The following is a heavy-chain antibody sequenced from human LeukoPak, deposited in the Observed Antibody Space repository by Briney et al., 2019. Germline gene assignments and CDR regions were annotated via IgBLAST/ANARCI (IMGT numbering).Heavy chain of an antibody. CDR3: ARASRGYNSGFWDY. D-gene: IGHD5-18*01. CDR1: GFTVSNNY. J-gene: IGHJ4*02. Sequence: GGSLRLSRAASGFTVSNNYMHWVRQAPGKGLEWVSVIYIGGSAFYADSVKGRFTISRDNSNNTLYLQMNSLRAEDTAVYYCARASRGYNSGFWDYWGQGTLVTVSS. CDR2: IYIGGSA. V-gene: IGHV3-66*01.